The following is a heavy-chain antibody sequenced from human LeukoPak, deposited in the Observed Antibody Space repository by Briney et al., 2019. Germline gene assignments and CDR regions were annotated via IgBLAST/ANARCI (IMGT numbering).Heavy chain of an antibody. CDR3: ARGSRGDFYYYMDV. V-gene: IGHV3-13*01. J-gene: IGHJ6*03. CDR2: IRTAAGDT. Sequence: PGTSLRLSCVASGFALSDSWMHWVRQSTGKGLEWVSAIRTAAGDTHYSDSVKGRFTISRENAKNSVYLQMDSLRAGDTAVYFCARGSRGDFYYYMDVWGKGTTVTVSS. D-gene: IGHD3-10*01. CDR1: GFALSDSW.